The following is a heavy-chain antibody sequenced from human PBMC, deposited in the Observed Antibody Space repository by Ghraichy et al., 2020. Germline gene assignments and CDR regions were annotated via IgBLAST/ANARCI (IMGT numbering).Heavy chain of an antibody. J-gene: IGHJ4*02. Sequence: GSLRLSCAASGFTFTNYWMHWVRQAPGKGLVWVSCIDRNGRSINYADSVRDRFTIPRDNAENTLYLQMNSLRAEDTAVYYCVTDLLGGTNYWGQGTLVTVSS. D-gene: IGHD1-26*01. V-gene: IGHV3-74*01. CDR1: GFTFTNYW. CDR2: IDRNGRSI. CDR3: VTDLLGGTNY.